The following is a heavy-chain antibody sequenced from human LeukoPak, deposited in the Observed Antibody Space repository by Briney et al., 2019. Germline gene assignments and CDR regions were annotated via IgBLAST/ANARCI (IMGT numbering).Heavy chain of an antibody. J-gene: IGHJ4*02. CDR3: ARQGSNSSGWYPVDD. V-gene: IGHV1-2*02. Sequence: ASVKVPCKASGYTFTGYYMHWVRQAPGQGLEWMGWMNPNSGGTKYAQTFQGRVTLTRDTSISTAYLELSSLTSDDTAVYFCARQGSNSSGWYPVDDWGQGTLVTVSS. CDR2: MNPNSGGT. CDR1: GYTFTGYY. D-gene: IGHD6-19*01.